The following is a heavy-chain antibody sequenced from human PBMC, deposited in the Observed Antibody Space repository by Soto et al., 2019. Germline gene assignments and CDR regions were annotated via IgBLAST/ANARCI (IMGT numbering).Heavy chain of an antibody. D-gene: IGHD3-3*01. CDR2: INHSGSP. Sequence: SETLSLTCGLSGSLPVGSLSTYFWTWIRQPPGKGLEWIGEINHSGSPNYSPSLGGRVTISLDTSKKQFSLKLSSVTAADTAVYFCARARFSQWSQDYYGLDVWGQGTTVTVSS. CDR3: ARARFSQWSQDYYGLDV. CDR1: GSLPVGSLSTYF. V-gene: IGHV4-34*01. J-gene: IGHJ6*02.